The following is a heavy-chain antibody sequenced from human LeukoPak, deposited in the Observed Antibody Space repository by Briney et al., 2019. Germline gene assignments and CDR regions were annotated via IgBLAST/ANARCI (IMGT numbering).Heavy chain of an antibody. D-gene: IGHD3-10*01. CDR3: DRGDCSRSCSSYNHLDY. J-gene: IGHJ4*02. V-gene: IGHV5-51*01. CDR1: GYIFSNYW. CDR2: IYSGDSDV. Sequence: GESLKISCKGSGYIFSNYWIGWVRQMPGEGLEWIGIIYSGDSDVRYSPSFQGQVTISVDRSIGAAYLQWSSLRASDSAMYYCDRGDCSRSCSSYNHLDYWGQGTLVTVSS.